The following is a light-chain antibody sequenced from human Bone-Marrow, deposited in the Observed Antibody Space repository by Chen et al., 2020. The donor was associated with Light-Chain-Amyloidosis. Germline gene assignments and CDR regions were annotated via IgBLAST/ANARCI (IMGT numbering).Light chain of an antibody. V-gene: IGKV3-20*01. Sequence: EIVLTQSPRTLSLSPGEGANLSCRASQTISSNYLTWYQQKFRQAPRLLIYGSSSRATGIPDRFTGSGCGTDFTLTINRLGPGDFAMYYCEQYGTSPLTFGGGTKVEIK. J-gene: IGKJ4*01. CDR2: GSS. CDR3: EQYGTSPLT. CDR1: QTISSNY.